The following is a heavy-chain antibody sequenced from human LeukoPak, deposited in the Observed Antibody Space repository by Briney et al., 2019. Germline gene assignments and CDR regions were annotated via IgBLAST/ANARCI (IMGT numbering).Heavy chain of an antibody. CDR3: ARDRLRYYDSSGEFDY. J-gene: IGHJ4*02. Sequence: GGSLRLSCAASGFTFSSYGMHWVRQAPGKGLEWVAVIWYDGSNKYYADSVKGRFTISRDNSKNTLYLQMNSLRAEDTAVYYCARDRLRYYDSSGEFDYWGQGTLVTVSS. CDR2: IWYDGSNK. V-gene: IGHV3-33*01. CDR1: GFTFSSYG. D-gene: IGHD3-22*01.